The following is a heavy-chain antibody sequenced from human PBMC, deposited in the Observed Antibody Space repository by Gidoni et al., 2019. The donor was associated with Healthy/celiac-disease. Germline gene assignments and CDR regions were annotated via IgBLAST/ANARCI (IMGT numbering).Heavy chain of an antibody. V-gene: IGHV4-59*01. CDR1: GGSISSYY. CDR3: ARAPGRYNNRYDY. D-gene: IGHD1-20*01. CDR2: IYYRGRT. J-gene: IGHJ4*02. Sequence: QVQLQESGPGLVKPSATLSLTCTVSGGSISSYYWTWIRQSPAKGLEWIGYIYYRGRTSHNPSLKSRVTISVDTSKNQFSLKLSSVTAADTAVYYCARAPGRYNNRYDYWGQGTLVTVSS.